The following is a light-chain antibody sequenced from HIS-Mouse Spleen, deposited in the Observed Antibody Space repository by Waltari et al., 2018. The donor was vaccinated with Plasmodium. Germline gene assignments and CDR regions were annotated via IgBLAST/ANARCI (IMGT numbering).Light chain of an antibody. V-gene: IGKV3-15*01. CDR1: QSVSSN. Sequence: EIVMTQSPATLSVSPGERATLSCRASQSVSSNLAWYQQKPGQAPRLLIYGASTRATGIPARFSGSGSGTEFTLTISSLQSEDVAVYYCQQYNNWSFTFGPGTKVDIK. CDR3: QQYNNWSFT. CDR2: GAS. J-gene: IGKJ3*01.